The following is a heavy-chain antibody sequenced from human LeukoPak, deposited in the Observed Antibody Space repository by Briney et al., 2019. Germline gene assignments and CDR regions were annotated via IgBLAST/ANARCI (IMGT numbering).Heavy chain of an antibody. Sequence: GGSLRLSCAASGFSFSTYWMHWVRQAPGRGLVCVSRINSDGSSTTYADSVKGRFTLSRDNAKNTLYLQMNSLRAEDTAVYYCALGTKPLSYHFFDYWGQGALVTVSS. D-gene: IGHD1-7*01. V-gene: IGHV3-74*03. CDR1: GFSFSTYW. J-gene: IGHJ4*02. CDR2: INSDGSST. CDR3: ALGTKPLSYHFFDY.